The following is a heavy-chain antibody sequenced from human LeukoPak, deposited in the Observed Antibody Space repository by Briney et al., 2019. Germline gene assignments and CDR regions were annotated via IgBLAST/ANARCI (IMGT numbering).Heavy chain of an antibody. CDR1: GFTFSSYG. J-gene: IGHJ4*02. D-gene: IGHD6-19*01. CDR3: AKEVSGWYYFDY. CDR2: IWYDGSNK. V-gene: IGHV3-30*02. Sequence: GGSLRLSCAASGFTFSSYGMHWVCQAPGKGLEWVAVIWYDGSNKYYADSVKGRFTISRDNSKNTLYLQMNSLRAEDTAVYYCAKEVSGWYYFDYWGQGTLVTVSS.